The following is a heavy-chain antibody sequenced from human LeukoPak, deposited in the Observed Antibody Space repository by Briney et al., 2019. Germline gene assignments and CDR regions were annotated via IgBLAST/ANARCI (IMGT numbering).Heavy chain of an antibody. D-gene: IGHD3-22*01. CDR3: ARGMNNYDNSGYYSLIFDH. J-gene: IGHJ4*02. CDR1: GGSFSGYY. V-gene: IGHV4-34*01. Sequence: SETLSLTRPVSGGSFSGYYWSWIRQPPGKGLEWIGEINVGGSTNYGPSLKSRVTISVDTAKYQFSLTLTSVTAADTAVYYCARGMNNYDNSGYYSLIFDHWGQGTLVTVSS. CDR2: INVGGST.